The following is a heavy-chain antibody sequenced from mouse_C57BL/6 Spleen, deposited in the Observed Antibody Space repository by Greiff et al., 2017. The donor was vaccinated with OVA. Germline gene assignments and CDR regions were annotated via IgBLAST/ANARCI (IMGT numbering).Heavy chain of an antibody. D-gene: IGHD1-1*01. V-gene: IGHV1-54*01. CDR1: GYAFTNYL. Sequence: VQLQQSGAELVRPGTSVKVSCKASGYAFTNYLIEWVNQRPGQGLEWIGVINPGSGGTNYNEKFKGKATLTADKSSSTAYMQLSSLTSEDSAVYFCARSAYYGSSYEGYFDVWGTGTTVTVSS. CDR3: ARSAYYGSSYEGYFDV. J-gene: IGHJ1*03. CDR2: INPGSGGT.